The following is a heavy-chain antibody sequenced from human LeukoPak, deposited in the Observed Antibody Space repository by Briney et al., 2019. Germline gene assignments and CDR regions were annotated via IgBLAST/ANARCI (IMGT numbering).Heavy chain of an antibody. CDR2: IIPILGIA. J-gene: IGHJ6*02. V-gene: IGHV1-69*04. CDR1: GGTFSSYT. Sequence: GASVKASCKASGGTFSSYTISWVRQAPGQGLEWMGRIIPILGIANYAQKFQGRVTITADKSTSTAYMELSSLGSEDTAVYYCARDWYDFWSGQKEYGMDVWGQGTTVTVSS. CDR3: ARDWYDFWSGQKEYGMDV. D-gene: IGHD3-3*01.